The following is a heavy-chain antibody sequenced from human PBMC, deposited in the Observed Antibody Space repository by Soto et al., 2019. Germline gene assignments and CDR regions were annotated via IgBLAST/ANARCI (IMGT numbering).Heavy chain of an antibody. CDR1: GGSLSSYY. CDR2: IYYSGST. V-gene: IGHV4-59*01. J-gene: IGHJ1*01. D-gene: IGHD3-22*01. Sequence: SQTLSLTCTVSGGSLSSYYWSWIRQPPGKGLEWIGYIYYSGSTNYNPSLKSRVTISVDTSKNQFSLKLSSVTAADTAVYYCARDFYDSSGYRYFQHWGQGTLVTVSS. CDR3: ARDFYDSSGYRYFQH.